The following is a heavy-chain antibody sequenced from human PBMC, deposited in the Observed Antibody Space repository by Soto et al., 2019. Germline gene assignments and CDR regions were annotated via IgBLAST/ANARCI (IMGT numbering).Heavy chain of an antibody. CDR1: GASISSSNYY. J-gene: IGHJ6*02. V-gene: IGHV4-39*01. CDR2: IYYSGST. CDR3: ARHFEDV. Sequence: TPSLTSTVSGASISSSNYYWGWIRQPPGKGLEWIGSIYYSGSTYYNPSLKSRVTISVDTSKNQFSLKLSSVTAADTAVYYCARHFEDVWGQGTTVTVS.